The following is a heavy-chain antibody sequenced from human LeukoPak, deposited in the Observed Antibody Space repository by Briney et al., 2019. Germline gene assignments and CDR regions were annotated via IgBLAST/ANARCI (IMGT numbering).Heavy chain of an antibody. J-gene: IGHJ4*02. V-gene: IGHV1-24*01. CDR2: FDPEDGET. D-gene: IGHD1-26*01. CDR3: ATTKVGATGFDY. CDR1: GYTLTELS. Sequence: ASVKVSCKVSGYTLTELSMHWVRQAPGKGREWMGGFDPEDGETIYAQKFQGRVTMTEDTSTDTAYMALSSLRSEDTAVYYCATTKVGATGFDYWGQGTLVTVSS.